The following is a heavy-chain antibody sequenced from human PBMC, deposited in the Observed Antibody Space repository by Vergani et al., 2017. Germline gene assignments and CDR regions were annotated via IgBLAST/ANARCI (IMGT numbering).Heavy chain of an antibody. J-gene: IGHJ4*02. V-gene: IGHV4-39*02. CDR3: ARVGATLELDY. CDR2: IHYSGST. CDR1: GGSISSNSHY. Sequence: LQLQESGPGLVKPSETLSLTCTVSGGSISSNSHYWGWIRQPPGKGLEWIGSIHYSGSTYYIPSLKSRVTMSIDTSKKQFSLNLSSVTAADTAVYYCARVGATLELDYWGQGTLVTVSS. D-gene: IGHD1-26*01.